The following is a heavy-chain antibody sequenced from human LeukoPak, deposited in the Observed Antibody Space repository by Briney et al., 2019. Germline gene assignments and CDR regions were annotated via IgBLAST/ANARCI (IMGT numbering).Heavy chain of an antibody. CDR3: AKSTTVTTQQRGYFDY. CDR1: GFSISEYW. V-gene: IGHV3-30*18. D-gene: IGHD4-11*01. Sequence: PGGSLRLSCVVSGFSISEYWMSWIRQAPGKGLEWVAVISYDGSNKYFADSVKGRFTISRDNPKNTLYLQMNSLRAGDTAVYYCAKSTTVTTQQRGYFDYWGQGTLVTVSS. J-gene: IGHJ4*02. CDR2: ISYDGSNK.